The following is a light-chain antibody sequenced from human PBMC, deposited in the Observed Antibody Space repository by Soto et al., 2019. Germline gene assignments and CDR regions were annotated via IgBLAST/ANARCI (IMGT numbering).Light chain of an antibody. V-gene: IGLV2-23*01. CDR1: SSDVGSYNL. CDR3: CSYAGSSTHVV. Sequence: HSALTQPASVSGSPGQSITISCTGTSSDVGSYNLVSWYQQHPGKAPKLMIYEGSKRPSGVSNRFSGSKSGNTASLTISGLQAEDEADYYCCSYAGSSTHVVFGGGTQLTVL. J-gene: IGLJ2*01. CDR2: EGS.